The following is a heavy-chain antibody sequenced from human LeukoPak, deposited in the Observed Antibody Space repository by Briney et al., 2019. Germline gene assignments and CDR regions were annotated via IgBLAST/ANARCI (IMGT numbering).Heavy chain of an antibody. Sequence: SETLSLTCAVYGGSFSGYYWSWIRQPPGKGLEWIGEINHSGSTNYNPSLKSRVTISVDTSKNQFSLKLSSVTAADTAVYYCARFWAVTKSSGDYWGQGTLVTVSS. CDR1: GGSFSGYY. J-gene: IGHJ4*02. V-gene: IGHV4-34*01. CDR3: ARFWAVTKSSGDY. D-gene: IGHD4-17*01. CDR2: INHSGST.